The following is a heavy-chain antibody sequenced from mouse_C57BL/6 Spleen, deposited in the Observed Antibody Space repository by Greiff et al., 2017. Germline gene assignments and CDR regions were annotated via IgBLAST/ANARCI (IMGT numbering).Heavy chain of an antibody. J-gene: IGHJ3*01. CDR3: AIYGRLQAWFAY. V-gene: IGHV1-74*01. CDR1: GYTFTSYW. Sequence: VQLQQPGAELVKPGASVKVSCKASGYTFTSYWMHWVKQRPGQGLEWIGRIHPSDSDTNYNQQFKGKATLTVDKSSSTAYMQLSSLTSEDSAVYYCAIYGRLQAWFAYWGQGTLVTVAA. D-gene: IGHD2-4*01. CDR2: IHPSDSDT.